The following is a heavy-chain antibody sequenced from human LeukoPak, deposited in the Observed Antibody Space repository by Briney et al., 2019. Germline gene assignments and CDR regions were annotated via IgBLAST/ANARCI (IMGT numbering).Heavy chain of an antibody. J-gene: IGHJ3*02. V-gene: IGHV4-59*08. CDR1: GGSFSSYY. D-gene: IGHD6-13*01. Sequence: SETLSLTCAVYGGSFSSYYWSWIRQPPGKGLEWIGYIYYSGSTNYNPSLKSRVTISVDTSKNQFSLKLSSVTAADTAVYYCARHIGYHDAFDIWGQGTMVTVSS. CDR3: ARHIGYHDAFDI. CDR2: IYYSGST.